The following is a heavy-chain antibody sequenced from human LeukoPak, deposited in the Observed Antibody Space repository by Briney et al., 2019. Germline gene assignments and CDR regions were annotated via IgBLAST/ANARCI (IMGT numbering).Heavy chain of an antibody. CDR2: TSYNGNT. CDR3: ARHSGSGWQALGY. Sequence: ASVKVSYRASGYTFNNYGISWVRQAPGLGLEWMGWTSYNGNTNYAQKFQDRGTMTTDTSTTTAYMELRSLESDDTAVYYCARHSGSGWQALGYWGQGTLVTVSS. CDR1: GYTFNNYG. J-gene: IGHJ4*02. V-gene: IGHV1-18*04. D-gene: IGHD6-19*01.